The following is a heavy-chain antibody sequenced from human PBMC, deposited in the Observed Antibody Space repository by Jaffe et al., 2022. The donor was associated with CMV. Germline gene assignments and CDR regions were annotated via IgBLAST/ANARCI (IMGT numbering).Heavy chain of an antibody. CDR2: INPSSGGT. Sequence: QVHLVQSGAEVKKPGASVKVSCKASGYTFTTYSIHWVRQTPGQGLEWIGIINPSSGGTTYAQKFQGRVSMSTDTSTSTVYMELRNLISEDTAIYYCARAGDGGSSYPWDRYFDYWGQGTQVSVSS. CDR3: ARAGDGGSSYPWDRYFDY. D-gene: IGHD1-26*01. V-gene: IGHV1-46*01. CDR1: GYTFTTYS. J-gene: IGHJ4*02.